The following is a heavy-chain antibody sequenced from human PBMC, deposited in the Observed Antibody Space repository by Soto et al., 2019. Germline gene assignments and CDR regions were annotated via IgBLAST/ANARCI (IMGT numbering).Heavy chain of an antibody. V-gene: IGHV4-4*02. CDR1: GDSFTSSNW. D-gene: IGHD3-22*01. CDR3: ARSPRRLDGKWFLDY. J-gene: IGHJ4*02. CDR2: ILHTGHT. Sequence: QVQLQESGPGLVKPSGTLSLTCAVSGDSFTSSNWWTWVRQPPGKGLEWIGDILHTGHTDYSPSLKSRVTISVDTSNRQFSLSLTSVTAADTAVYYCARSPRRLDGKWFLDYWGQGTLVTVSS.